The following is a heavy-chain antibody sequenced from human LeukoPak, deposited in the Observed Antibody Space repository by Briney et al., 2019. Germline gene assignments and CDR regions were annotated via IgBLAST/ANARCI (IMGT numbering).Heavy chain of an antibody. J-gene: IGHJ4*02. Sequence: SETLSLTCTVSGDSISSDDYYWSWIRQPAGKGLEWIGRFSASGNSNYNPSLKSRLTISVDTSKNQFSLKLSSVTAADTAVYYCARDRGTWNDDGFDYWGQGTLVTVSS. CDR1: GDSISSDDYY. CDR2: FSASGNS. D-gene: IGHD1-1*01. CDR3: ARDRGTWNDDGFDY. V-gene: IGHV4-61*02.